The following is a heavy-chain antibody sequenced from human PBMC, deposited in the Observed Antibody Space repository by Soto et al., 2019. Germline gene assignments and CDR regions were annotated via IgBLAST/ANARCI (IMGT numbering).Heavy chain of an antibody. CDR1: GFTFSNYW. CDR3: VKDDGDYSFDY. J-gene: IGHJ4*02. V-gene: IGHV3-7*03. CDR2: INQGGSEK. Sequence: VQLLESGGGVVQPGRSLRLSCAASGFTFSNYWMSWVRQAPGKGLEWVAKINQGGSEKWSADSVKGRFTISRDNAKNSLYLQLNSLGAEDTAVYYCVKDDGDYSFDYWGQGTLVTVSS. D-gene: IGHD4-17*01.